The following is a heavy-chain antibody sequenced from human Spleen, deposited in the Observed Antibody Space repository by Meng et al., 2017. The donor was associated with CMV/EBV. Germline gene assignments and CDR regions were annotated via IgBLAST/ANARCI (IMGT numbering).Heavy chain of an antibody. Sequence: GESLKISCAASGFSFSSYDMHWVRQAPGKGLEWVTFIRDDGTNKYYIDSVKGRFTISRDNAKNSLYLQMNSLRAEDTAVYYCARDGPQNSPTSGWFDPWGQGTLVTVSS. V-gene: IGHV3-30*02. J-gene: IGHJ5*02. CDR3: ARDGPQNSPTSGWFDP. D-gene: IGHD2/OR15-2a*01. CDR1: GFSFSSYD. CDR2: IRDDGTNK.